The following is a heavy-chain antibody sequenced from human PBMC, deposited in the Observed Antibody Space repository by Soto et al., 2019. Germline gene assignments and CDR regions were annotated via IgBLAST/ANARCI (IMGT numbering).Heavy chain of an antibody. CDR2: ISYDGSNK. V-gene: IGHV3-30*18. CDR1: GFTFSSYG. CDR3: AKEMHPIFSGTDVYYFDY. Sequence: QVQLVESGGGVVQPGRSLRLSCAASGFTFSSYGMHWVRQAPGKGLEWVAVISYDGSNKYYADSVKGRFTISRDNSTNTLYLQMNSLRAEDTAVYYCAKEMHPIFSGTDVYYFDYWGQGTLVTVSS. D-gene: IGHD3-3*01. J-gene: IGHJ4*02.